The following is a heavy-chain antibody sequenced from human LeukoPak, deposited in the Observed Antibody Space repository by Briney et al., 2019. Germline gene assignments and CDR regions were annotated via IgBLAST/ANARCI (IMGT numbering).Heavy chain of an antibody. CDR1: GFTFNSYA. CDR2: ISYGGSNK. V-gene: IGHV3-30*18. CDR3: AKDYSSGWYYFQH. D-gene: IGHD6-19*01. Sequence: PGGSLRLACAASGFTFNSYAMHWVRQAPGKGLEWVALISYGGSNKYYADSVKGRFTISRDNSKNTLYLQMNSLRAEDTAVYYCAKDYSSGWYYFQHWGQGTLVTVSS. J-gene: IGHJ1*01.